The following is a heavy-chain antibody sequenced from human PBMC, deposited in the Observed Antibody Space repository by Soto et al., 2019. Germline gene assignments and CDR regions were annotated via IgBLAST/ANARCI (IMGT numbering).Heavy chain of an antibody. Sequence: ASVKVSCKASGYTFTSYYMHWVRQAPGQGLEWMGIINPSGGSTSYAQKFQGRVTMTRDTSTSTVYMELSSLRSEDTAVYYCARDPDYYDSSGSLTRFGPWGQGTLVTVSS. V-gene: IGHV1-46*01. CDR2: INPSGGST. CDR3: ARDPDYYDSSGSLTRFGP. D-gene: IGHD3-22*01. J-gene: IGHJ5*02. CDR1: GYTFTSYY.